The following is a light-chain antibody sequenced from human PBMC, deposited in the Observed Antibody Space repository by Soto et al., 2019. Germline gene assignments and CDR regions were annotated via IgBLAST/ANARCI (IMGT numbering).Light chain of an antibody. V-gene: IGLV2-14*01. CDR1: SSDIGGYIY. Sequence: QSALTQPASVSGSPGQSITISCTGTSSDIGGYIYVSWYQHHPGKAPKLLIYEVSNRPSGVSNRFSGSKSGNTASLTISGLQVEDEADYFCSTYTSSRTRFGGGTKLTVL. CDR2: EVS. CDR3: STYTSSRTR. J-gene: IGLJ2*01.